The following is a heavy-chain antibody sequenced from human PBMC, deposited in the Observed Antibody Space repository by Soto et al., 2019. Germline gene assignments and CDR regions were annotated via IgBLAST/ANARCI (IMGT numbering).Heavy chain of an antibody. CDR1: GYTFTSYY. J-gene: IGHJ5*02. Sequence: ASVKVSCKASGYTFTSYYMHWVRQAPGQGLEWMGWISAYNGNTNYAQKLQGRVTMTTDTSTSTAYMELRSLRSDDTAVYYCARDLPSGWGHNWFDPWGQGTLVTVSS. D-gene: IGHD6-19*01. CDR2: ISAYNGNT. CDR3: ARDLPSGWGHNWFDP. V-gene: IGHV1-18*04.